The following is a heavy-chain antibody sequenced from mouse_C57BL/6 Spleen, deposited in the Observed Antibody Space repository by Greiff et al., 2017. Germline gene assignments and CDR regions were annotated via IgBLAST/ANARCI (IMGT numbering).Heavy chain of an antibody. V-gene: IGHV1-76*01. CDR1: GYTFTDYY. Sequence: QVQLQQSGAELVRPGASVKLSCKASGYTFTDYYINWVKQRPGQGLEWIARIYPGSGNTYYNEKFKGKATLTAEKSSSTAYMQLSSLTSEDSAVYFCASGDWAKVVYFDYWGQGTTLTVSS. D-gene: IGHD4-1*01. CDR3: ASGDWAKVVYFDY. CDR2: IYPGSGNT. J-gene: IGHJ2*01.